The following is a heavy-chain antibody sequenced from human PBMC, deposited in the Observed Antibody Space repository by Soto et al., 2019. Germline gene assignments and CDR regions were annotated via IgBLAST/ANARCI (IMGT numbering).Heavy chain of an antibody. CDR2: TYPDDSDT. CDR3: ARQYHPYIMDV. CDR1: GYSFTSNW. V-gene: IGHV5-51*01. Sequence: GESLKISCKGSGYSFTSNWIAWVRQMPGKGLEWMGITYPDDSDTRYSLSFQGQVTISADKSISTAYVQWSSLKASDTAMYYCARQYHPYIMDVWGQGTTVTVS. J-gene: IGHJ6*02. D-gene: IGHD4-4*01.